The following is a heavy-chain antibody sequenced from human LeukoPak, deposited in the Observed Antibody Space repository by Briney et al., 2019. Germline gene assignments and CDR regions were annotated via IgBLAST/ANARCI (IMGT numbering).Heavy chain of an antibody. CDR2: ISSSSTI. CDR3: ARRAHYYDSSGYYQAYYYMDV. CDR1: GFTFSSYS. Sequence: GGSLRLSCAASGFTFSSYSMNWVRQAPGKGLEWVSYISSSSTIYYADSVKGRFTISRDNAKNSLYLQMNSLRAEDTAVYYCARRAHYYDSSGYYQAYYYMDVWGKGTTVTVSS. J-gene: IGHJ6*03. V-gene: IGHV3-48*01. D-gene: IGHD3-22*01.